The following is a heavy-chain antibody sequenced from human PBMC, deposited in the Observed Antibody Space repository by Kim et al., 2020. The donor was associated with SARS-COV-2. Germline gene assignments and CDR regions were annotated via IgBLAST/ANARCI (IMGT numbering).Heavy chain of an antibody. CDR3: AKAPEINYYVQGSATFDS. CDR1: GSTFSSYS. Sequence: GGSLRLSCGDSGSTFSSYSMTWVRQAPGKGLEWVSAISGSGADTYYADSVKGRFAISRDNSKNLLYLQMDILRAEDTAIYYCAKAPEINYYVQGSATFDSWGLGTMVTVSS. J-gene: IGHJ4*02. V-gene: IGHV3-23*01. CDR2: ISGSGADT. D-gene: IGHD3-10*02.